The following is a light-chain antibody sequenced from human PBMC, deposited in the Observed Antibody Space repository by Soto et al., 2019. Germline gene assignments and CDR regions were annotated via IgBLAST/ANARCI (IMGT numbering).Light chain of an antibody. CDR3: QQYNTYST. J-gene: IGKJ1*01. CDR2: RAS. CDR1: QSISNW. Sequence: DIQMTQSPSTLSASVGDRVTITCRASQSISNWLAWYQQKPGKAPKLLIYRASSLESGVPSRFSDSGSGTEFSLTISSLQPDDFATYFCQQYNTYSTFGQGTKVEIK. V-gene: IGKV1-5*03.